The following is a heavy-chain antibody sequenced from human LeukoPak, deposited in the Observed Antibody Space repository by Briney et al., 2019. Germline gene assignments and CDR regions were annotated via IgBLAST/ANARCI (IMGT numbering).Heavy chain of an antibody. CDR3: ARGDFSHGDYGI. V-gene: IGHV4-4*02. CDR2: IYHSGST. Sequence: KTSETLSLTCAVSGGSISSRNWWSWVRQPPGKGLEWIGEIYHSGSTNYNPSLKSRVTISVDTSKNQFSLKLSSVTAADTAVYYCARGDFSHGDYGIWGQGTLVTVSS. J-gene: IGHJ4*02. CDR1: GGSISSRNW. D-gene: IGHD4-17*01.